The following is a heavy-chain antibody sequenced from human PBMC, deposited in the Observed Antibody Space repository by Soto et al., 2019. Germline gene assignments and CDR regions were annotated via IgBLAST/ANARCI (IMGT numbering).Heavy chain of an antibody. CDR3: ARGWGYDSRAYYYAY. CDR1: GGTFSRHA. CDR2: IIPICGTA. Sequence: QVQLVQSGAEVRKPGSSVKVSCKASGGTFSRHAISWVRQAPGQGLEWMGGIIPICGTANHAQKFQGRVTIIADESTSTAYMELSSLRSEDTAIYYCARGWGYDSRAYYYAYWGQGTLVIVSS. V-gene: IGHV1-69*01. J-gene: IGHJ4*02. D-gene: IGHD3-22*01.